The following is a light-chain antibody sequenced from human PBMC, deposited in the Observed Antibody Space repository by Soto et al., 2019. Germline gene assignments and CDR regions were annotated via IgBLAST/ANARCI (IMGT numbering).Light chain of an antibody. J-gene: IGKJ2*01. V-gene: IGKV3-20*01. CDR1: QSVSSTY. CDR2: GAS. CDR3: QQYGGSPRYT. Sequence: EIVLTQSPGTLSLSPGEKATLSCRASQSVSSTYLAWYQQKPGQAPRLLIYGASSRATSIPDRFSGSGSGTDFTLTISSLEPEDFAVYYCQQYGGSPRYTFGQGTKLEIK.